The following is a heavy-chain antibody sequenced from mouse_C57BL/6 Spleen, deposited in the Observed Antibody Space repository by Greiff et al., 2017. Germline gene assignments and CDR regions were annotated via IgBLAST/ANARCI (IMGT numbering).Heavy chain of an antibody. CDR2: IYPGSGST. V-gene: IGHV1-55*01. J-gene: IGHJ2*01. D-gene: IGHD1-1*01. Sequence: QVQLQQPGAELVKPGASVKMSCKASGYTFTSYWITWVKQRPGQGLEWIGDIYPGSGSTNYNEKFKSKATLTVDTSSSTAYMQLSSLTSEDSAVYYCATLPLVTTVVAHDYWGQGTTLTVSS. CDR1: GYTFTSYW. CDR3: ATLPLVTTVVAHDY.